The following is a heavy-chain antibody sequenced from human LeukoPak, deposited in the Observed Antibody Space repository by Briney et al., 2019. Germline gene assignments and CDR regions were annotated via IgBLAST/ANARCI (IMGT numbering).Heavy chain of an antibody. CDR1: GYTFTSYY. CDR2: INPSGGST. J-gene: IGHJ6*03. CDR3: ARALTDWSYSSSWYFPGLNYYYYYMDV. D-gene: IGHD6-13*01. Sequence: ASVKVSCKASGYTFTSYYIHWVRQAPGQGLEWMGLINPSGGSTNCAQKFQGRVTITRNTSISTAYMELSSLRSEDTAVYYCARALTDWSYSSSWYFPGLNYYYYYMDVWGKGTTVTVSS. V-gene: IGHV1-46*01.